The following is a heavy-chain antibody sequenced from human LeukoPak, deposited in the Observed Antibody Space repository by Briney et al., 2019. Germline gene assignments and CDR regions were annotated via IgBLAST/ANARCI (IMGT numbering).Heavy chain of an antibody. CDR2: IKEDGSAK. Sequence: GGSLRLSCTASGFTFSRYWMTWVRQAPGKGLEWVANIKEDGSAKYYVDSMKGRFTISRDNAKNSLYLQINSLRAEDTAVYHCARDSPGYGGYSYWGQGTLVTVSS. CDR3: ARDSPGYGGYSY. J-gene: IGHJ4*02. CDR1: GFTFSRYW. V-gene: IGHV3-7*04. D-gene: IGHD5-12*01.